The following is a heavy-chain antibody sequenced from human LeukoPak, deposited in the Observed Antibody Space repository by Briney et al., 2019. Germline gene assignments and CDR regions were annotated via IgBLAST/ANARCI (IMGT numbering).Heavy chain of an antibody. CDR3: AIHEATEGDDAFDI. CDR1: GGSISSYY. J-gene: IGHJ3*02. CDR2: IYYSGST. V-gene: IGHV4-59*08. Sequence: SEPLSLTCTVSGGSISSYYWSWIREPPGKGLEWIGYIYYSGSTNYNPSLKSRVNISVDTSKNQFSLKLSSVTAADTAVYYCAIHEATEGDDAFDIWGQGTMVTVSS. D-gene: IGHD1-26*01.